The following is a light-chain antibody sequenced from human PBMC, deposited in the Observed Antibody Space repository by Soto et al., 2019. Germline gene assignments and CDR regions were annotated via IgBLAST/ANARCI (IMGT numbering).Light chain of an antibody. CDR1: QGISTY. CDR2: DAS. J-gene: IGKJ4*01. V-gene: IGKV1-9*01. Sequence: DIQMTQSPSSLSASVGDRVTITSRASQGISTYLAWYQQKLGKAPKLLIYDASTLQSGVPSRFSGSRSGTEFTLTISSLQPEDFATYYCQQLNGYLELTFGGGTKVDIK. CDR3: QQLNGYLELT.